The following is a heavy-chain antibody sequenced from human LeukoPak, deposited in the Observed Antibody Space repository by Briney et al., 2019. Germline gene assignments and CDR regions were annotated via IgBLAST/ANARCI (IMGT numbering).Heavy chain of an antibody. Sequence: ASVTVSCKASGYTFTGYYTHWVRQAPGQGLEWMGWINPNSGGTNYAQKFQGRVTMNRDTSISTAYMELSRLRSDDTAVYYCARERQQLVKGNWFDPWGQGTLVTVSS. CDR2: INPNSGGT. CDR1: GYTFTGYY. V-gene: IGHV1-2*02. J-gene: IGHJ5*02. CDR3: ARERQQLVKGNWFDP. D-gene: IGHD6-13*01.